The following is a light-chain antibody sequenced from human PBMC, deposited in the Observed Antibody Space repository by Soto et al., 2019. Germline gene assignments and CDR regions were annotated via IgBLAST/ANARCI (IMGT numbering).Light chain of an antibody. CDR3: QQYNNWHPIT. Sequence: EILMTQSPSTLAVSPGERATLSCRASQSVRGNLAWYQQKPGQAPRLLIYGASTRATGIPDRFSGSGSGTEFTLTISSLQYEDFAVYYCQQYNNWHPITFGQGTRLEIK. CDR1: QSVRGN. CDR2: GAS. V-gene: IGKV3-15*01. J-gene: IGKJ5*01.